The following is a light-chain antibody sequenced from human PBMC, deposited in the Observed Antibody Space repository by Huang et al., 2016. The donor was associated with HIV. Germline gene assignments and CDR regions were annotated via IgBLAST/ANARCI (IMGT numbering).Light chain of an antibody. CDR1: QSVTS. J-gene: IGKJ5*01. CDR3: QQYNNWPSIT. V-gene: IGKV3-15*01. CDR2: GAS. Sequence: EIVMTQSPATLSVSPGEGATLSCRASQSVTSLAWYQQKPGQTPRLLIYGASTRATGIPARFRGSGSGTDFTLTISSLQSEDVAVYYCQQYNNWPSITFGQGTRLEIK.